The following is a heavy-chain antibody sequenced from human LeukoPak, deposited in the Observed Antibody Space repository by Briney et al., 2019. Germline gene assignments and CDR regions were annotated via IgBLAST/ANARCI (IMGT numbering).Heavy chain of an antibody. CDR1: GGTFSSYA. Sequence: SVKVSCKASGGTFSSYAISWVRQAPGQGLEWMGGIIPIFGTANYAQKFQGRVTITTDESTSTAYMELSSLRSEDTAVYYCAXXSTRYCSGGSXLSRDXXDPWXQGTLVTVSS. J-gene: IGHJ5*02. V-gene: IGHV1-69*05. CDR2: IIPIFGTA. CDR3: AXXSTRYCSGGSXLSRDXXDP. D-gene: IGHD2-15*01.